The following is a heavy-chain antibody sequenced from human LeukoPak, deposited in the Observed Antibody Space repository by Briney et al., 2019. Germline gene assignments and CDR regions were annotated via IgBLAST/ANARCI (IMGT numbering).Heavy chain of an antibody. V-gene: IGHV3-20*04. CDR2: INWNGGST. J-gene: IGHJ3*02. Sequence: GGSLRLFCAASGFTFDDYGMSWVRQAPGKGLEWVSGINWNGGSTGYADSVKGRFTISRDNAKNSLYLQMDSLRAEDTAFFYCARASGYSIGGSFDIWGQGTMVTVSS. CDR3: ARASGYSIGGSFDI. D-gene: IGHD5-18*01. CDR1: GFTFDDYG.